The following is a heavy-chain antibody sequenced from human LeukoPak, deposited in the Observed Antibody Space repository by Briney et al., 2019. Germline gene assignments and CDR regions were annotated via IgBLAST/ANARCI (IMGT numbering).Heavy chain of an antibody. CDR3: ARLAAVPG. D-gene: IGHD6-19*01. V-gene: IGHV1-2*02. CDR2: ISHDSGGT. Sequence: ASVRLSCKASGYTFTDYYLHWVRQAPGQGLEWMGVISHDSGGTYYAQKFQGRVAMTRDTSISTAYMELSSRRSDDTAVYYCARLAAVPGWGQGTLVTVSS. CDR1: GYTFTDYY. J-gene: IGHJ1*01.